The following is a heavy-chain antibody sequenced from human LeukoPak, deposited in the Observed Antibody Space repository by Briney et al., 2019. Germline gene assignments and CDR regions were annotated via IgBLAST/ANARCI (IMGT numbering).Heavy chain of an antibody. D-gene: IGHD1-26*01. V-gene: IGHV3-23*01. Sequence: QSGGSLILSCAASGFTFSSYAMSWVRQAPGKGLEWVSAIGGSGGSTYYADSVKGRFTISRDNSKNTLYLQMNSLRVEDTAVYYCAKSIVPFDYWGQGTLVTVSS. CDR3: AKSIVPFDY. CDR1: GFTFSSYA. J-gene: IGHJ4*02. CDR2: IGGSGGST.